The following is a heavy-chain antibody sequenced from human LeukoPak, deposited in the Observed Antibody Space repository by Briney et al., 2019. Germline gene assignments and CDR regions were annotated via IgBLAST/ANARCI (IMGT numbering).Heavy chain of an antibody. CDR1: GFTFSSSA. V-gene: IGHV3-23*01. Sequence: PGGSLRLSCGAYGFTFSSSAMSWVHQAQGKGLDLVSSISHSGATSHYADYVRGRFTTCRDNSKNMVYLQMKSLRAEDTAIYYCAKEIFRDDDDWGRLGHWGQGTLVTVSS. CDR3: AKEIFRDDDDWGRLGH. CDR2: ISHSGATS. D-gene: IGHD3-16*01. J-gene: IGHJ4*02.